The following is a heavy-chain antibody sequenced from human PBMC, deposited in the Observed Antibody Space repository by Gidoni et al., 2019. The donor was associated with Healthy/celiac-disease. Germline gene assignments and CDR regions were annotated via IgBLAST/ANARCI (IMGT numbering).Heavy chain of an antibody. CDR2: IKSKTEGGTT. J-gene: IGHJ6*02. CDR1: GFTFSNAW. Sequence: EVQLVESGGGLVKPGGSLRLSCEASGFTFSNAWMRWGRQAPGKGLEWVGRIKSKTEGGTTDYAAPVKGRFTISRDDSKNTLYLQMNSLKTEDTAVYYCTTVIWFGEPEPYYYYGMDVWGQGTTVTVSS. CDR3: TTVIWFGEPEPYYYYGMDV. D-gene: IGHD3-10*01. V-gene: IGHV3-15*01.